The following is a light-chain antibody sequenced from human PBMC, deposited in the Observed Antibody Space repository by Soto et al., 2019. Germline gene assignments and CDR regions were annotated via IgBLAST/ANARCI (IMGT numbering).Light chain of an antibody. CDR1: QRLLHITGETF. Sequence: DVVMTQTPHYLSVAPGQPASLSCKSSQRLLHITGETFLFWYLQKPGQSPQLLIYEVSTRVSGVPDRFSGSGSGTDFTLEISRVETDDVGIYYCMQSTQLPPTFGQGTRLEIK. J-gene: IGKJ5*01. CDR3: MQSTQLPPT. CDR2: EVS. V-gene: IGKV2D-29*02.